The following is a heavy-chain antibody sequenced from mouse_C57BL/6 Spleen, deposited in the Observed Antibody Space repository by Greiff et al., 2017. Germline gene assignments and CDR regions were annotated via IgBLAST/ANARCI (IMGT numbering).Heavy chain of an antibody. CDR3: ARSWTLFDY. J-gene: IGHJ2*01. CDR1: GYAFSSSW. Sequence: VKLMESGPELVKPGASVKISCKASGYAFSSSWMNWVKQRPGKGLEWIGRIYPGDGDTNYNGKLKGKATLTADKSSSTAYLQLSSLTSEDSAVYFCARSWTLFDYWGQGTTLTVSS. V-gene: IGHV1-82*01. CDR2: IYPGDGDT.